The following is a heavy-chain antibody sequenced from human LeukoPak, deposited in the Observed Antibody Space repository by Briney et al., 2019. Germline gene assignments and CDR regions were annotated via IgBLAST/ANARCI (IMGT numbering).Heavy chain of an antibody. D-gene: IGHD6-19*01. V-gene: IGHV3-23*05. CDR1: GLSFSSFA. CDR2: IDKTTYPT. J-gene: IGHJ4*02. Sequence: GGSLRLSCAASGLSFSSFAMSWVRQGPARGLEWVSTIDKTTYPTFYADSVKGRFTISRDNSKNTLYLQMNSLRTEDTAVYFCAKFEGATIPGWFNDYWGQGILVTVSS. CDR3: AKFEGATIPGWFNDY.